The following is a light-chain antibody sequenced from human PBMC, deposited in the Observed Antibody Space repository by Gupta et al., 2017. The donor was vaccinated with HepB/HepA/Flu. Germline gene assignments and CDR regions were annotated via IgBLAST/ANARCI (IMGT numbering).Light chain of an antibody. J-gene: IGLJ3*02. CDR3: LLYFDGWV. CDR1: TGAVTSGYY. Sequence: QTVVTQEPSLTVSPGGTVTLTCASSTGAVTSGYYPNWFQQKPGQPPRALIYSISGKHSWTPARFSGSLLGGKAALTLSSAQPEDEAEYYCLLYFDGWVFGGGTKLTVL. V-gene: IGLV7-43*01. CDR2: SIS.